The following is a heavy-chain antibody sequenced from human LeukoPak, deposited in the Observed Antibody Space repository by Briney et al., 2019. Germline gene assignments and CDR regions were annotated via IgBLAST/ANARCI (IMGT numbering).Heavy chain of an antibody. CDR2: IYYSGST. J-gene: IGHJ2*01. CDR3: ARHRRLGNWHFDL. CDR1: GGSISSGGYY. V-gene: IGHV4-61*08. D-gene: IGHD6-19*01. Sequence: SETLSLTCTVSGGSISSGGYYWSWIRQPPGKGLEWIGYIYYSGSTNYNPSHKSRVTISVDTSKNQFSLKLSSVTAADTAVYYCARHRRLGNWHFDLWGRGTLVTVSS.